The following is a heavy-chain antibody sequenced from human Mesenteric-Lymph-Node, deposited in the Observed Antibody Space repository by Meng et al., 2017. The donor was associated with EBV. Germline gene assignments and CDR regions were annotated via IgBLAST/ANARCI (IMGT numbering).Heavy chain of an antibody. J-gene: IGHJ5*02. V-gene: IGHV4-39*01. D-gene: IGHD3-16*02. CDR2: IYYSGST. CDR1: GGSISSSSYY. Sequence: QLQLQESGPGLVKPSETLSLTCTVPGGSISSSSYYWGWIRQPPGKGLEWIGSIYYSGSTYYNPSLKSRVTISVDTSKNQFSLKLSSVTAADTAVYYCARADYDYIWGSYRLDPWGQGPLVTVSS. CDR3: ARADYDYIWGSYRLDP.